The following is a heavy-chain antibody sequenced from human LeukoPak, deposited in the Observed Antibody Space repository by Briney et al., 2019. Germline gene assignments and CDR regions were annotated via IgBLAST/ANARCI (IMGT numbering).Heavy chain of an antibody. J-gene: IGHJ4*02. D-gene: IGHD5-24*01. Sequence: GASVKVSCKASGGTFSSYAISWVRQAPGQGLEWMGRIIPIFGTANYAQKFQGRVTITTDESTSTAYMELSSQRSEDTAVYYCASSRDGYNFDYWGQGTPVTVSS. CDR3: ASSRDGYNFDY. CDR1: GGTFSSYA. CDR2: IIPIFGTA. V-gene: IGHV1-69*05.